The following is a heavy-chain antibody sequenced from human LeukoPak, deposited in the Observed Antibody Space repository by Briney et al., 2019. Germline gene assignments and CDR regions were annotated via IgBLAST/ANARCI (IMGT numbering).Heavy chain of an antibody. D-gene: IGHD6-13*01. CDR3: AREFIAAAGNPFDY. J-gene: IGHJ4*02. CDR1: GFTFSSYA. Sequence: PGGSLRLSRAASGFTFSSYAMHWVRQAPGKGLEWVAVISYDGSNKYYADSVKGRFTISRDNSKNTLYLQMNSLRAEDTAVYYCAREFIAAAGNPFDYWGQGTLVTVSS. CDR2: ISYDGSNK. V-gene: IGHV3-30*01.